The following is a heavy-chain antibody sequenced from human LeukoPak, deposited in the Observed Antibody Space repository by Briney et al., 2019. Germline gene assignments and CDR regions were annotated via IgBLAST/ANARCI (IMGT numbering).Heavy chain of an antibody. CDR2: IVGSSGNT. CDR1: GYTLSTYA. Sequence: GGSLRLSCAVSGYTLSTYAMTWVRQAPGKGLEWVSSIVGSSGNTYYADSVKGRFTISGDNSKNTLYLQMSSLRAEDTAVYYCANPAGYFDSSGYDVDYWGQGTLVTVSS. V-gene: IGHV3-23*01. D-gene: IGHD3-22*01. J-gene: IGHJ4*02. CDR3: ANPAGYFDSSGYDVDY.